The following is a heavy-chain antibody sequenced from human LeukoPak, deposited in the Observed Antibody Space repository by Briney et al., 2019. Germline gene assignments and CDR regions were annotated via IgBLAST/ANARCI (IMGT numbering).Heavy chain of an antibody. CDR1: GYTLTELG. CDR3: ATDRVRLGLGIPVPGREIGALEM. Sequence: ASVKVSCTVSGYTLTELGMHWVRQTPGRGLEWMGGFNPEDGETVYAETFQDRVTMTEDTSTDTAYMELSSLRSEDTAVYYCATDRVRLGLGIPVPGREIGALEMWGQGTMVTVSS. CDR2: FNPEDGET. D-gene: IGHD6-19*01. V-gene: IGHV1-24*01. J-gene: IGHJ3*02.